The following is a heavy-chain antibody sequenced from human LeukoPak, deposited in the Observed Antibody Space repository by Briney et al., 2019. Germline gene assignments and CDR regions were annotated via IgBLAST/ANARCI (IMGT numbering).Heavy chain of an antibody. CDR2: IIPILGIA. Sequence: GASVKVSCKASGGTFSSYAISWVRQAPGQGLEWMGRIIPILGIANYAQKFQGRVTITADKSTSTAYMELSSLRSEDTAVYYCAREAYDSSGPVPLYYYYGMDVWGQGTTVTVSS. D-gene: IGHD3-22*01. V-gene: IGHV1-69*04. J-gene: IGHJ6*02. CDR1: GGTFSSYA. CDR3: AREAYDSSGPVPLYYYYGMDV.